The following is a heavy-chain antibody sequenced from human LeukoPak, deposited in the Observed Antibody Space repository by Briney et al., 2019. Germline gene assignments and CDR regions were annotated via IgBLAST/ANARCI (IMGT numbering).Heavy chain of an antibody. CDR1: GFNFRTYG. J-gene: IGHJ4*02. V-gene: IGHV3-30*02. CDR3: AKVEVAGNFDY. CDR2: IRNDGTSK. D-gene: IGHD6-19*01. Sequence: GGSLRLSCAASGFNFRTYGMHWVRQAPGKGLEWVAFIRNDGTSKYHVDSVNGRFTISRDNSKNTLYLQMNSLRPEDTAVYYCAKVEVAGNFDYWGQGTLVTVSS.